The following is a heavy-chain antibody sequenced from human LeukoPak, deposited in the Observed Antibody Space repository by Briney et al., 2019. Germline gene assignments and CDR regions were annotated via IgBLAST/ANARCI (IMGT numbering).Heavy chain of an antibody. CDR1: GGSFSGYY. J-gene: IGHJ4*02. CDR2: INHSGST. Sequence: SETLSLTCAVYGGSFSGYYWSWIRQPPGKGLEWIGEINHSGSTNYNPSLKSRVTISVDTSKNQFSLKLSSVTAADTAMYYCARGHPGLPSARRLFDLNLRAFDYWGQGTLVTVSS. D-gene: IGHD2-15*01. V-gene: IGHV4-34*01. CDR3: ARGHPGLPSARRLFDLNLRAFDY.